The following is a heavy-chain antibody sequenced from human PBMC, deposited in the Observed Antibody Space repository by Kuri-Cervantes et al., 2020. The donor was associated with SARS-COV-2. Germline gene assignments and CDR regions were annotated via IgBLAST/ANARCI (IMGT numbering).Heavy chain of an antibody. CDR3: ARVNGDYADAFDI. J-gene: IGHJ3*02. CDR1: GYTSTGYY. Sequence: ASVKVSCKASGYTSTGYYMHWVRQAPGQGLEWMGWIDPNSGGTNYAQKFQGRVTMTRDTSISTAYMELSRLRSDDTAVYYCARVNGDYADAFDIWGQGTMVTVSS. CDR2: IDPNSGGT. D-gene: IGHD4-17*01. V-gene: IGHV1-2*02.